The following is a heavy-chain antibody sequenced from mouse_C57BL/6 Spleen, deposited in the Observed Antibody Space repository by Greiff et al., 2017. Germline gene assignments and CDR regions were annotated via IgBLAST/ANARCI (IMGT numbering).Heavy chain of an antibody. D-gene: IGHD1-1*01. CDR2: ISYDGSN. Sequence: EVQLQESGPGLVKPSQSLSLTCSVTGYSITSGYYWNWIRQFPGNKLEWMGYISYDGSNNYNPSLKNRISITRDTSKNQFFLKLNSVTTEDTATYYCAIITDFDYWGQGTTLTVSS. V-gene: IGHV3-6*01. CDR1: GYSITSGYY. J-gene: IGHJ2*01. CDR3: AIITDFDY.